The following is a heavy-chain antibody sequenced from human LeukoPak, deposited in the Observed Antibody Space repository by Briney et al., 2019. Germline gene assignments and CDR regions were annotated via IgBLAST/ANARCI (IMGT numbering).Heavy chain of an antibody. CDR3: AKFIVATIVNWFDP. CDR1: GFTVSSSY. V-gene: IGHV3-23*01. D-gene: IGHD5-12*01. Sequence: GGSLRLSCAASGFTVSSSYMSWVRQAPGKGLEWVSAISGSGGSTYYADSVKGRFPISRDNSKNTLYLQMNSLRAEDTAVYYCAKFIVATIVNWFDPWGQGTLVTVSS. J-gene: IGHJ5*02. CDR2: ISGSGGST.